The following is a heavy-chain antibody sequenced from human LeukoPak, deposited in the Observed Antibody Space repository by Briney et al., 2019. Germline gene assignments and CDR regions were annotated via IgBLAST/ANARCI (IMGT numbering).Heavy chain of an antibody. V-gene: IGHV4-39*07. CDR1: GGSISSSYSY. J-gene: IGHJ6*02. D-gene: IGHD2/OR15-2a*01. CDR2: IYYSGST. Sequence: SETLSLTCTVSGGSISSSYSYWGWIRQPPGKGLEWIGNIYYSGSTYYSPSLTSRVTVSVDTSENQFSLKLTSVTAADTAVYYCARAHSIASYYYGVDVWGQGTTVTVSS. CDR3: ARAHSIASYYYGVDV.